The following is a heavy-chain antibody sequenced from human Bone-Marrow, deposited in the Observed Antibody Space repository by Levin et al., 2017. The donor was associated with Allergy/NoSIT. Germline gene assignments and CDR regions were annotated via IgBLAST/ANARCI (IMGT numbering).Heavy chain of an antibody. CDR1: GDTPAESA. V-gene: IGHV1-24*01. D-gene: IGHD3-10*01. J-gene: IGHJ4*02. CDR2: LDPEDGEA. CDR3: TRALERFGVFEF. Sequence: GESLKISCRVSGDTPAESAMQWVRQAPGKGLEWMGGLDPEDGEAVYAQQFQGRVKMTDDISTDVAYMELSRLTSGDTAVYYCTRALERFGVFEFWGQGTQVIVSS.